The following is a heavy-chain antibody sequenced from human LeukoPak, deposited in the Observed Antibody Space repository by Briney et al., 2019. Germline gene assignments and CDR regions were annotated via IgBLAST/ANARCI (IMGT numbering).Heavy chain of an antibody. CDR3: ARQLYVSGSYYAPMDV. Sequence: SETLSLTCPVAAGSISSISYYCGWIREPPWKGLEWIGSIYYTRSTYYNPSLKRRVTISVATSKNQFSLELSSVTAADTVPLFCARQLYVSGSYYAPMDVWGKGTTVTISS. V-gene: IGHV4-39*01. CDR1: AGSISSISYY. D-gene: IGHD3-10*01. J-gene: IGHJ6*03. CDR2: IYYTRST.